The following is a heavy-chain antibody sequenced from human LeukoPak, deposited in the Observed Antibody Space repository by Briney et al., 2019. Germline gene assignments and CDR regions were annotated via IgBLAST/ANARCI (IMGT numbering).Heavy chain of an antibody. J-gene: IGHJ6*03. CDR1: GFTFSSYA. D-gene: IGHD6-13*01. V-gene: IGHV3-23*01. CDR2: ISGSGGST. Sequence: HPGGSLRLSCAASGFTFSSYAMSWVRQAPGKGLEWVSAISGSGGSTYYADSVKGRFTISRDNSKNTLYLQMNSLRAEDTAVYYCAKLGGYSSSWSYYYYMDVWGKGTTVTVSS. CDR3: AKLGGYSSSWSYYYYMDV.